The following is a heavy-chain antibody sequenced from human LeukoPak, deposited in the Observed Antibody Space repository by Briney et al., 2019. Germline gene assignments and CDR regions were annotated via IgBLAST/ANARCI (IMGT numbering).Heavy chain of an antibody. Sequence: GGSLRLSCAASGFTFSSYGMHWVRQAPGKGLEWVAVISYDGSNKYYADSVKGRFTISRDNSKNTLYLQMNSLRAEDTAVYYCAKDQAPAAIHYYYGMDVWGQGTTVTVSS. CDR3: AKDQAPAAIHYYYGMDV. V-gene: IGHV3-30*18. J-gene: IGHJ6*02. D-gene: IGHD2-2*01. CDR2: ISYDGSNK. CDR1: GFTFSSYG.